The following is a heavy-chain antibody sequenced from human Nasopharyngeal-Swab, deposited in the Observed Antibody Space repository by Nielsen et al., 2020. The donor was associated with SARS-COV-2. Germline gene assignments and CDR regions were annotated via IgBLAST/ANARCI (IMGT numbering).Heavy chain of an antibody. V-gene: IGHV3-7*01. J-gene: IGHJ6*02. Sequence: GGSLRLSCAASGFTFSSYWMSWVRQAPGKGLEWVANIKQDGSEKYYVDSVKGRFTISRDNAKNSLYLQMNSLRAEDTAVYYCARDLGDSSGYFSFNYYYYGMDVWGQGTTVTVSS. CDR2: IKQDGSEK. CDR3: ARDLGDSSGYFSFNYYYYGMDV. D-gene: IGHD3-22*01. CDR1: GFTFSSYW.